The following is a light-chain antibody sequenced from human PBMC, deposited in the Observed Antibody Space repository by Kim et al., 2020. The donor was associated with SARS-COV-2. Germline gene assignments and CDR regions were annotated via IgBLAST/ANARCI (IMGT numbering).Light chain of an antibody. CDR2: GAS. CDR1: QSISSF. CDR3: QQYNDYPWT. V-gene: IGKV1-5*01. Sequence: ASVGDRVTITGRASQSISSFLAWYQQKPGKAPKLLISGASSLQSGVPSRFSGSGSGTEFTLTISSLQPDDFAAYYCQQYNDYPWTFGQGTKVDIK. J-gene: IGKJ1*01.